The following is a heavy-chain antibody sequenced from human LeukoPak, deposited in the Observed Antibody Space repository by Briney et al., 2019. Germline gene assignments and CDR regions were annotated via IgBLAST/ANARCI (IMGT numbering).Heavy chain of an antibody. J-gene: IGHJ4*02. CDR2: INSDGSST. CDR1: GFXFSNYW. Sequence: GGSLRLSCAASGFXFSNYWMHWVRQAPGKGRVWVSRINSDGSSTRYADSVKGRFTISRDNAKNTLYLQMNSLRAEDTAVYYCTRELDWLPTLDYWGQGTLVTVSS. D-gene: IGHD3-9*01. CDR3: TRELDWLPTLDY. V-gene: IGHV3-74*01.